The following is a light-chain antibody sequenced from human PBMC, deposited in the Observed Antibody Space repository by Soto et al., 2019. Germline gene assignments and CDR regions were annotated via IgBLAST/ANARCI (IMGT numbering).Light chain of an antibody. J-gene: IGKJ3*01. CDR3: RQYNNYPVT. Sequence: GYRKTMACRARQSISRWLAWYQQKPGKAPKLLIYDASILESGVPSRFTGSGSGTEFTLTISSLQPEDFASYYWRQYNNYPVTCARGTKVDIK. V-gene: IGKV1-5*01. CDR1: QSISRW. CDR2: DAS.